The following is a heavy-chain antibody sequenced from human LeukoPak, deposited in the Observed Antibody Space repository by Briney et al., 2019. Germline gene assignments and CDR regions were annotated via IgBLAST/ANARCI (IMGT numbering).Heavy chain of an antibody. V-gene: IGHV3-9*01. CDR1: GFTFDDYA. J-gene: IGHJ4*02. CDR2: ISWNSGSI. Sequence: GRSLRLSCAASGFTFDDYAMHWDRQAPGKGLEWVSGISWNSGSIGYADSVKGRFTISRDNAKNSLYLQMNSLRAEDTALYYCAKGYYDSSGTDYWGQGTLVTVSS. CDR3: AKGYYDSSGTDY. D-gene: IGHD3-22*01.